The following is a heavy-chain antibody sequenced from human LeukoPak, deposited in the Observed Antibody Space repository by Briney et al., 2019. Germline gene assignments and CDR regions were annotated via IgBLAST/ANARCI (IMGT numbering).Heavy chain of an antibody. D-gene: IGHD3-22*01. CDR3: ARVPYYHDSSGYYYAYSDY. V-gene: IGHV4-59*01. J-gene: IGHJ4*02. CDR1: GGSISTYY. CDR2: IYYSGST. Sequence: SETLSLTCTVSGGSISTYYWNWIRQPPGKGLEWIGFIYYSGSTSYNPSLKSRVTISVDTSTNQFSLKLSSVTAADTAVYYCARVPYYHDSSGYYYAYSDYWGQGTLVTVSS.